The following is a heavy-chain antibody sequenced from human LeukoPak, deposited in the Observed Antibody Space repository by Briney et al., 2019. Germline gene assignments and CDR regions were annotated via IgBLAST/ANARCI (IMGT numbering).Heavy chain of an antibody. CDR2: IYHSGST. CDR3: ARGHAGRCSGGSCYSYYYYGMDV. Sequence: PSETLSLTCAVYGGSFSGYYWSWIRQPPGKGLEWIGSIYHSGSTYYNPSLKSRVTISVDTSENQFSLKLSSVTAADTAVYYCARGHAGRCSGGSCYSYYYYGMDVWGQGTTATVSS. D-gene: IGHD2-15*01. V-gene: IGHV4-34*01. J-gene: IGHJ6*02. CDR1: GGSFSGYY.